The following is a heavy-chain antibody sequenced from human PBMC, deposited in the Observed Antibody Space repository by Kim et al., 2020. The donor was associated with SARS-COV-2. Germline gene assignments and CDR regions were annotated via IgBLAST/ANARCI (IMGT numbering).Heavy chain of an antibody. CDR1: GGSFSGYY. D-gene: IGHD3-10*01. J-gene: IGHJ4*02. CDR2: INHSGST. Sequence: SETLSLTCAVYGGSFSGYYWSWIRQPPGKGLEWIGEINHSGSTNYNPSLKSRVTISVDTSKNQFSLKVSSVTAADTAVYYCARRRLRTLLGAYYFDYWGQGTLVTVSS. V-gene: IGHV4-34*01. CDR3: ARRRLRTLLGAYYFDY.